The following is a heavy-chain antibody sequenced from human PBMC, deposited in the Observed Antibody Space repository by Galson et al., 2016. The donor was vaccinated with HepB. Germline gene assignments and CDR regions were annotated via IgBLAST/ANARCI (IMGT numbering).Heavy chain of an antibody. V-gene: IGHV4-34*01. D-gene: IGHD3-10*01. CDR2: VNHRGTT. J-gene: IGHJ4*01. CDR1: GESLSGYF. Sequence: SETLSLTCTVSGESLSGYFWSWIRQPPGKGLEWIGGVNHRGTTNYDPSLESRVTISADTSKNQFSLNLSSVTAADTAVYFCARDGFPGFGSFFDYWGHGALVTVSS. CDR3: ARDGFPGFGSFFDY.